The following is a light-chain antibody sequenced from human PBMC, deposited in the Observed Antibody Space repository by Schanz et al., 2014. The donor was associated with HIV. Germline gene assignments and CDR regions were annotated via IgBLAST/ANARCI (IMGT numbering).Light chain of an antibody. J-gene: IGLJ3*02. CDR3: NSYVGNSVWV. CDR1: SSDIGNYNL. Sequence: SALTQPASVSGSPGQSITISCTGTSSDIGNYNLVSWFQHHPGEAPKIMIFEVRKRPSGVSGRFSGSKSGNTASLTVSGLQAEDEADYYCNSYVGNSVWVFGGGTKLTVL. CDR2: EVR. V-gene: IGLV2-14*02.